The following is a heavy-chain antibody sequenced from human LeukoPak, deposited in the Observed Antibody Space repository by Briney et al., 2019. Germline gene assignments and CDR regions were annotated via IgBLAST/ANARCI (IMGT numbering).Heavy chain of an antibody. V-gene: IGHV3-30*04. CDR2: ISYDGSEK. J-gene: IGHJ4*02. CDR3: ARDLSVGARPDLGFDY. CDR1: GFTFSIYA. Sequence: GGSLRLSCAASGFTFSIYAMHWVRQAPGKGLEWVAVISYDGSEKYHAESLMGRFTISRDNAKNSLYLQMNSLRAEDTAVYYCARDLSVGARPDLGFDYWGQGTLVTVSS. D-gene: IGHD1-26*01.